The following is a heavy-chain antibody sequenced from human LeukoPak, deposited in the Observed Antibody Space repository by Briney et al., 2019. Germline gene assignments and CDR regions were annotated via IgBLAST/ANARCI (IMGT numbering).Heavy chain of an antibody. CDR3: ARDSSGYSYGLTFDAFDI. V-gene: IGHV3-21*01. J-gene: IGHJ3*02. CDR1: GFTFSSYS. CDR2: ISSSSSYI. Sequence: GGSLRLSCAASGFTFSSYSMNWVRQAPGKGLEWVSSISSSSSYIYYADSVKGRFTISRDNAKNSLYLQMNSLRAEDAAVYYCARDSSGYSYGLTFDAFDIWGQGTMVTVSS. D-gene: IGHD5-18*01.